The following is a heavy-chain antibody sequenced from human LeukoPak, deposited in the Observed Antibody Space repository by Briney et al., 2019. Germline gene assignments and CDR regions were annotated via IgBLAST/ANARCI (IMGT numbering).Heavy chain of an antibody. V-gene: IGHV3-66*01. CDR1: GFNVNSNY. CDR2: IFGGGST. Sequence: GGSLRLSCTASGFNVNSNYMSWVRQAPGKGLEWIPVIFGGGSTYYADSVKGRFTISRDNSKNTLYLQMNSLRGEDTAVYYCARDHSALASYPNPWGQGTLVTVSS. D-gene: IGHD3-10*01. CDR3: ARDHSALASYPNP. J-gene: IGHJ5*02.